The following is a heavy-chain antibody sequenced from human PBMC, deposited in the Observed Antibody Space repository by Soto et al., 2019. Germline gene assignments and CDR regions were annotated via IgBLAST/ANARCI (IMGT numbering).Heavy chain of an antibody. CDR1: GYSISRGYY. V-gene: IGHV4-38-2*01. CDR3: ARAIAAAVALYYYYHGMDV. D-gene: IGHD6-13*01. CDR2: IFHGGTT. Sequence: PSETLSLTCAVSGYSISRGYYWGWIRQPPGKGLEWIGSIFHGGTTFYHPSLKSRVTISLDTSKNRFSLKLTSVTAADTAVYYCARAIAAAVALYYYYHGMDVWGQGTTVTVSS. J-gene: IGHJ6*02.